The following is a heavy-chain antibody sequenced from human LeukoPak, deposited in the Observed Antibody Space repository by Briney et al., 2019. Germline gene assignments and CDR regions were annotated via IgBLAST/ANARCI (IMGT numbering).Heavy chain of an antibody. CDR3: ARGWRVATTPDY. Sequence: ASVKVSFTASGYTFTGYYMHWVRQAPGQGLEWMGRINPNSGGTNYAQKFQGRVTMTRDTSISTAYMELSRLRSDDTAVYYCARGWRVATTPDYWGQGTLVTVSS. CDR1: GYTFTGYY. J-gene: IGHJ4*02. V-gene: IGHV1-2*06. D-gene: IGHD5-12*01. CDR2: INPNSGGT.